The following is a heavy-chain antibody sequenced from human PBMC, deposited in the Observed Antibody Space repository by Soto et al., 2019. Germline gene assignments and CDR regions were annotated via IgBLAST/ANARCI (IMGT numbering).Heavy chain of an antibody. CDR1: GFMFTSFW. V-gene: IGHV3-7*01. CDR3: VRGVVNFDY. Sequence: EVQLVESGGGLVQPGGSLRLSCAASGFMFTSFWMTWVRQAPGKGLEWVANIKQDGSEKYYVDSVKGRFTISRDNAKNSLYLQMNSLRAEDTAVYYCVRGVVNFDYWGQATLVTVSS. CDR2: IKQDGSEK. J-gene: IGHJ4*02.